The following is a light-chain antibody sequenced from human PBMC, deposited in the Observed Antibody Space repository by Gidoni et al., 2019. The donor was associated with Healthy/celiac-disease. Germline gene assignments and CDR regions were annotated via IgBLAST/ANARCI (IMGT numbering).Light chain of an antibody. CDR3: QQSYSTPLLT. CDR2: AAS. V-gene: IGKV1-39*01. J-gene: IGKJ4*01. CDR1: QIITSS. Sequence: DIQLTQSPSSLSASVGYRVTITCRASQIITSSLIWYQQKPGKAPKLLIYAASRLQRGVPSRISGSGSGTDFTITISSRQPEDVVTYYCQQSYSTPLLTFGGGTKVEIK.